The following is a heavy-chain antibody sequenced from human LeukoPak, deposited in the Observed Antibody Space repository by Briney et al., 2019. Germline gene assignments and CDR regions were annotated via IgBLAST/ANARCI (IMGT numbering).Heavy chain of an antibody. CDR1: GFTFSSYS. V-gene: IGHV3-21*01. D-gene: IGHD3-22*01. J-gene: IGHJ4*02. Sequence: GGSLRLSCAASGFTFSSYSMNWVRQAPGKGLEWVSSISSSSSYIYYADSVKGRFTISRDNAKNSLYLQMNSLRAEDTAVYYCASQEWLLLYYFDYWGQGTLVTVSS. CDR2: ISSSSSYI. CDR3: ASQEWLLLYYFDY.